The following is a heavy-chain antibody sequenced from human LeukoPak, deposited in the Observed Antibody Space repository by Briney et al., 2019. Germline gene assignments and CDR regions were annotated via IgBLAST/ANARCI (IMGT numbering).Heavy chain of an antibody. D-gene: IGHD3-10*01. V-gene: IGHV4-59*08. CDR3: ARPYGSVSGYYYYGMDV. CDR1: GGSISSYY. J-gene: IGHJ6*02. CDR2: IYYSGST. Sequence: PSETLSLTCTVSGGSISSYYWSWIRQPPGKGLEWIGYIYYSGSTYYNPSLKSRVTISVDTSKNQFSLKLSSVTAADTAVYYCARPYGSVSGYYYYGMDVWGQGTTVTVSS.